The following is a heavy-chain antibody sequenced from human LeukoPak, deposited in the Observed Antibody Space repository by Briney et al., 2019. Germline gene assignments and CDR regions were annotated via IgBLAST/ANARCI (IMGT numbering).Heavy chain of an antibody. CDR3: VREDTPATANY. CDR1: GFNFANHA. D-gene: IGHD2-21*02. CDR2: ISGGGDIT. Sequence: GGSLRLSCAASGFNFANHAMSWVRQGAGKGPEWVSAISGGGDITYYAASVKGRFTISRDNSKDTLFLQVHSLRPGDTAVYYCVREDTPATANYWGQGTLVTISS. J-gene: IGHJ4*02. V-gene: IGHV3-23*01.